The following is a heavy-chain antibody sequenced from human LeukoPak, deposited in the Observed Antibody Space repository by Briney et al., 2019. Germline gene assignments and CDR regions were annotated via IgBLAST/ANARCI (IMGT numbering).Heavy chain of an antibody. J-gene: IGHJ4*02. Sequence: PGGSLRLSCAASGFTFSSYSMNWVRQAPGKGLEWVSYISSSSCTIYYADSVKGRFTISRDNAKNSLYLQMNSLRAEDTAVYYCARGHNSGYYWRQPFDYWGQGTLVTVSS. D-gene: IGHD3-22*01. CDR1: GFTFSSYS. CDR3: ARGHNSGYYWRQPFDY. CDR2: ISSSSCTI. V-gene: IGHV3-48*04.